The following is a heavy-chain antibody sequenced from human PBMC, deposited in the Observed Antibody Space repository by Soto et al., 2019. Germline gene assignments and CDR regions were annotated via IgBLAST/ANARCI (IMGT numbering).Heavy chain of an antibody. CDR3: ARRLYYDSSGFEGCGMDV. J-gene: IGHJ6*02. Sequence: ASETLSLTCTVSGGSISSGTYYWGWIRQPPGKGLEWIGSIYYSGSTYYNPSLTSRVTISVDTSKKQFYLKLSSVTAADTAVFYFARRLYYDSSGFEGCGMDVWGQGTTVTVSS. CDR2: IYYSGST. CDR1: GGSISSGTYY. V-gene: IGHV4-39*01. D-gene: IGHD3-22*01.